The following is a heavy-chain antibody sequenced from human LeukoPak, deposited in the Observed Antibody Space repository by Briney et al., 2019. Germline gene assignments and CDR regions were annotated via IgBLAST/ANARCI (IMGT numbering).Heavy chain of an antibody. Sequence: GASVRVSCKASGYTFTSYGISWVRQAPGQGLEWMGWISAYNGNTNYAQKLQGRVTMTTDTSTSTAYMELRSLRSDDTAVYYCAREALPSIVVVPAAIVNWFDPWGQGTLVTVSS. V-gene: IGHV1-18*01. D-gene: IGHD2-2*01. CDR2: ISAYNGNT. J-gene: IGHJ5*02. CDR3: AREALPSIVVVPAAIVNWFDP. CDR1: GYTFTSYG.